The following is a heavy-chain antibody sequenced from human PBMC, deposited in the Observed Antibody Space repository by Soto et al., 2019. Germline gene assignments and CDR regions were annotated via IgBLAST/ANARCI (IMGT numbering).Heavy chain of an antibody. Sequence: QVQLVQSGAEVKKPGSSVRVSCKASGGTINNYGIYWVRQAPGQGLERMGGTIPALGTTTYAQKFQGRVTINADDSTSTSDMEMSSLGSEDTAIYYCARVGLMVSKFSYYQAMDVWGQGTTVTVSS. CDR1: GGTINNYG. CDR3: ARVGLMVSKFSYYQAMDV. D-gene: IGHD5-18*01. V-gene: IGHV1-69*01. J-gene: IGHJ6*02. CDR2: TIPALGTT.